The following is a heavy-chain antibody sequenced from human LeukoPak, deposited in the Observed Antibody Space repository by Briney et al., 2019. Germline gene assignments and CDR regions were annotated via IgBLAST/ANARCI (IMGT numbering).Heavy chain of an antibody. CDR2: ISAGGTT. Sequence: GESLRLSCAASEVTVSNAWMSWVRQAPGKGLEWVGRISAGGTTDYAAPVKGRFTVSRGESKNTLYLQMNSLKTEDTAVYYCTTAPTRNWLPYFEYWGLGTLVTVSS. D-gene: IGHD5-12*01. CDR3: TTAPTRNWLPYFEY. V-gene: IGHV3-15*01. CDR1: EVTVSNAW. J-gene: IGHJ4*02.